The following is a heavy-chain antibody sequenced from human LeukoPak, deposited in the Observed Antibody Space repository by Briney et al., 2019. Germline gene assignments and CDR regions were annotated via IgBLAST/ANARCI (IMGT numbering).Heavy chain of an antibody. V-gene: IGHV3-11*03. Sequence: GGSLRLSCAASGFTFSDYYMNWIRQAPGKGLEWFSYISSSSSYTNYADSVKGRFTISRDNAKKSLCLQMNSLRAEDTAVYYCARILAVASFHPFDYWGQGTLVTVSS. D-gene: IGHD6-19*01. CDR1: GFTFSDYY. CDR3: ARILAVASFHPFDY. CDR2: ISSSSSYT. J-gene: IGHJ4*02.